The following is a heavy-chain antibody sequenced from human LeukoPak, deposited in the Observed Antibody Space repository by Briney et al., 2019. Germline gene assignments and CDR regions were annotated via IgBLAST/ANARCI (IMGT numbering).Heavy chain of an antibody. CDR3: ARQRPGDGFDI. CDR1: GYTFITNY. J-gene: IGHJ3*02. V-gene: IGHV1-46*01. CDR2: INPSAGST. Sequence: GASVKVSCKASGYTFITNYLHWVRQAPGQGLEWMGIINPSAGSTTYAQRFQGRVTLTRDTSTSTAYMGLSSLRSEDTAVYYCARQRPGDGFDIWGQGTTVTVSS.